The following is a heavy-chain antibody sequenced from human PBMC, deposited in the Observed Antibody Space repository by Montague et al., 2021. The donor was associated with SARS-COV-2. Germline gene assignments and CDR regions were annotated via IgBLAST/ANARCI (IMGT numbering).Heavy chain of an antibody. CDR2: ISYDGSNK. V-gene: IGHV3-30*18. J-gene: IGHJ6*02. D-gene: IGHD2-8*01. CDR1: GFTFSSYG. Sequence: SLRLSCAASGFTFSSYGMHWVRQAPGKGLEWVAAISYDGSNKYYADSVKGRFTISRDNSKNTLYLQMNSLRAEDTAVYYCAKDFMCLMVYAMFYNYYGMDVWGQGTPVTVSS. CDR3: AKDFMCLMVYAMFYNYYGMDV.